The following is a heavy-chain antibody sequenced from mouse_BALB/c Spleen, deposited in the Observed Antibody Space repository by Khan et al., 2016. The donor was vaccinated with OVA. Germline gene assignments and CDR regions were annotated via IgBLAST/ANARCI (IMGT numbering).Heavy chain of an antibody. CDR2: ICSGGDYT. D-gene: IGHD4-1*01. CDR1: GFTFSSYS. Sequence: EVELVESGGDLVKPGGSLKLSCAASGFTFSSYSMSWVRQTPDKRLEWVASICSGGDYTYYPDSVKGRFTISRDNAKNTLYLQMSDLKSEDTAMYYCAYHLTGSFAYWGQGTLVTVSA. CDR3: AYHLTGSFAY. J-gene: IGHJ3*01. V-gene: IGHV5-6*01.